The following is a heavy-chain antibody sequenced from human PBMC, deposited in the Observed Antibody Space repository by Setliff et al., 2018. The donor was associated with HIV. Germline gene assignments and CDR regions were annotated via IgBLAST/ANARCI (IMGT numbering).Heavy chain of an antibody. CDR1: GYTFNNYY. CDR3: GLATILGGAFDY. D-gene: IGHD5-12*01. CDR2: INPSDNRT. V-gene: IGHV1-46*02. Sequence: ASVKVSCKASGYTFNNYYMHWVRQAPGQGLEWMGIINPSDNRTYYAQKFQGRVTMTRDTSTSSVYMELRSLRSEDTAVYYCGLATILGGAFDYWGQGTLVTVSS. J-gene: IGHJ4*02.